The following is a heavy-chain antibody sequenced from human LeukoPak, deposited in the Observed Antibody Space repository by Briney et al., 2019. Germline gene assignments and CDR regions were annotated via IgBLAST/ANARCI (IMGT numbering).Heavy chain of an antibody. CDR1: GGSISSSSYY. V-gene: IGHV4-39*07. CDR2: IYYSGST. CDR3: ARTYYDFWSGSYRGGHIDY. D-gene: IGHD3-3*01. Sequence: SETLSLTCTVSGGSISSSSYYWGWIRQPPGKGLEWIGSIYYSGSTYYNPSLKSRVTISVDTSKNQFSLKLSSVTAADTAVYYCARTYYDFWSGSYRGGHIDYWGQGTLVTVSS. J-gene: IGHJ4*02.